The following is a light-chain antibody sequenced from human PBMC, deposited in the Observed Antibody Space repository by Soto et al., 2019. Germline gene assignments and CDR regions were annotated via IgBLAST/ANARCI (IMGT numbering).Light chain of an antibody. Sequence: EIVLTQSPGTLSLPPGERATLSCRASQSVSSNYLAWYQQKPGQAPRLLIYGASSRATGIPDRFSGSGSGTDFTLTISRLEPEDFAVYYCQQYDSSPWTFGQGTKVEIK. CDR1: QSVSSNY. CDR3: QQYDSSPWT. V-gene: IGKV3-20*01. CDR2: GAS. J-gene: IGKJ1*01.